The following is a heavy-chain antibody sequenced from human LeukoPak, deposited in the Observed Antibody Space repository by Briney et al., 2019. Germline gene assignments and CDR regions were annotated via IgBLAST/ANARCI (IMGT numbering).Heavy chain of an antibody. J-gene: IGHJ2*01. Sequence: SETLSLTCTVSGGSMSSYYWSWIRQPPGKGLEWIGYIYNNGRTNYNPSLKSRVTISVDTSKNQFSLRLTSVTAADTAVYYCARDPASSGYWYFDLWGRGTPVTVSS. CDR3: ARDPASSGYWYFDL. V-gene: IGHV4-59*01. D-gene: IGHD6-19*01. CDR1: GGSMSSYY. CDR2: IYNNGRT.